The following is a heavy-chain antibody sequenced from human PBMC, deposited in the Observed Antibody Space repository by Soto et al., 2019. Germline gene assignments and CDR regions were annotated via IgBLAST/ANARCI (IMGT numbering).Heavy chain of an antibody. J-gene: IGHJ6*02. CDR3: ARDSLFNEGTSTSRYYYYGMDV. CDR1: EFTFSSYD. Sequence: GGSLRLSCAASEFTFSSYDMRWVRQAPGKGLEWVAIISFDGINKHHADSVKGRFTISRDNSRNTLFLQMNSLRPEDTAVYYCARDSLFNEGTSTSRYYYYGMDVWGQGTTVTVSS. D-gene: IGHD2-2*01. CDR2: ISFDGINK. V-gene: IGHV3-30*03.